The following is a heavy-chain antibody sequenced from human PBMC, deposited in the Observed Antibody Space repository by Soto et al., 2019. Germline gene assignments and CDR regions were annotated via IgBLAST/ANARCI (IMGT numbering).Heavy chain of an antibody. Sequence: KVSCKASGGTFSSFVISWVRQAPGQGLEWMGRITPSIGIINYAQKFQGRVTITADTSTSTAYMELSSLRSDDTAVYYCAREGDMKFHSDSSDEPGYWGQGTLVTVSS. D-gene: IGHD3-22*01. V-gene: IGHV1-69*04. CDR2: ITPSIGII. J-gene: IGHJ4*02. CDR1: GGTFSSFV. CDR3: AREGDMKFHSDSSDEPGY.